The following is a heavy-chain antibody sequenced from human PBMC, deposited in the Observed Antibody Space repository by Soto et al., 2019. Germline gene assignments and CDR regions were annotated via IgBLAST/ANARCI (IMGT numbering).Heavy chain of an antibody. CDR1: GFSFSSYA. Sequence: PGGSLRLSCATSGFSFSSYAMHWVRQAPGKGLEWVSFVSSSSTFVFYADSVKGRFTISRDHTNDSLSLEMHSLRAEDTAVYYCARGVAVADNLLALDVWGQGTAVTVSS. D-gene: IGHD6-19*01. J-gene: IGHJ6*02. V-gene: IGHV3-21*01. CDR2: VSSSSTFV. CDR3: ARGVAVADNLLALDV.